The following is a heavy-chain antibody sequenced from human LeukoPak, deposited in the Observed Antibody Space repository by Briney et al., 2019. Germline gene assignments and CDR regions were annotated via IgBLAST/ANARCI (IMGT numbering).Heavy chain of an antibody. J-gene: IGHJ3*02. D-gene: IGHD2-15*01. CDR1: GFTVSSNY. CDR2: IYSGGST. V-gene: IGHV3-53*01. CDR3: ARDKGFDNGCCTFDI. Sequence: GGSLRLSCAASGFTVSSNYISWVRQAPGKGLEWVSVIYSGGSTYYADSVKGRFTISRDNSKNTLYLQMSSLRAEDTAVYHCARDKGFDNGCCTFDIWGQGTMVTVSS.